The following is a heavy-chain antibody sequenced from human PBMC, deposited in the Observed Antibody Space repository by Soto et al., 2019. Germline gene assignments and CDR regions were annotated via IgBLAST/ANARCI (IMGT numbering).Heavy chain of an antibody. V-gene: IGHV4-34*01. CDR1: GGSFSGYY. CDR3: ARPVRRGYSYGLDY. Sequence: SETLSLTCAVYGGSFSGYYWSWIRQPPGKGLEWIGEINHSGSTNYNPSLKSRVTISVDTSKNQFSLKLSSVTAADTAVYYCARPVRRGYSYGLDYWGQGTLVTVSS. CDR2: INHSGST. D-gene: IGHD5-18*01. J-gene: IGHJ4*02.